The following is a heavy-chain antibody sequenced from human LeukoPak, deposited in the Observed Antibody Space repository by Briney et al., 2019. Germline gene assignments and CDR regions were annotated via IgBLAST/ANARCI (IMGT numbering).Heavy chain of an antibody. CDR3: ARLEGYYDFWSGYYWYFDY. CDR2: IYYSGST. Sequence: SETLSLTCTVSGGSISSYYWSWIRQPPGKGLEWIGYIYYSGSTNYNPSLKSRVTISVDTSKNQFSLKLSSVTAADTAVYYCARLEGYYDFWSGYYWYFDYWGQGTLVTVSS. J-gene: IGHJ4*02. D-gene: IGHD3-3*01. CDR1: GGSISSYY. V-gene: IGHV4-59*08.